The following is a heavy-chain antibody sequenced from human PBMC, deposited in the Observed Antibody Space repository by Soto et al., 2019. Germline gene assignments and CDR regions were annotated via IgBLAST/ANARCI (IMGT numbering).Heavy chain of an antibody. J-gene: IGHJ4*02. V-gene: IGHV1-3*01. CDR2: INAGNGNT. D-gene: IGHD1-26*01. Sequence: QVQLVQSGAEVKKPGASVKVSSKASGYTFTSYAMHWVRQAPGQRLEWMGWINAGNGNTKYSQKFQGRVTITRDTSASTAYMELSSLRSEDTAVYYCASSSGSYWQLDYWGQGTVVTVSS. CDR3: ASSSGSYWQLDY. CDR1: GYTFTSYA.